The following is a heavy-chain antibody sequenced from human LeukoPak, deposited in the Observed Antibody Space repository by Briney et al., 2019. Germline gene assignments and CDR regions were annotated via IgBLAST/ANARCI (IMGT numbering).Heavy chain of an antibody. CDR3: AKETGSGGYYEYYYDY. Sequence: PGGSLRLSCAASGFTFSSYGMHWVRQAPGKGLEWVAVISYDGSNKYYADSVKGRFTISRDNSKNTLYLEMNSLRAEDTAVYYCAKETGSGGYYEYYYDYWGQGTLVTVSS. D-gene: IGHD3-10*01. CDR1: GFTFSSYG. V-gene: IGHV3-30*18. J-gene: IGHJ4*02. CDR2: ISYDGSNK.